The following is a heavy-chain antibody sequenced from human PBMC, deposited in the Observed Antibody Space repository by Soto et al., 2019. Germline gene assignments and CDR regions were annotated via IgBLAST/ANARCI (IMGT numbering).Heavy chain of an antibody. V-gene: IGHV4-59*01. CDR1: GGSISSYY. CDR2: IYYSVST. Sequence: SETLSLTCTVSGGSISSYYWSWIRQPPGKGLEWIGYIYYSVSTNYNPSLKSRVTISVDTSKNQFSLKLSSVTAADTAVYYCARERVYYYASGSSFNWFDPWGQGTLVTVSS. J-gene: IGHJ5*02. CDR3: ARERVYYYASGSSFNWFDP. D-gene: IGHD3-10*01.